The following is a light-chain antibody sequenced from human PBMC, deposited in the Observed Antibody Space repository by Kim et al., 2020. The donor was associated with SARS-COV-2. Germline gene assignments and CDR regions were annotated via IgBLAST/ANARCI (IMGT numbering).Light chain of an antibody. CDR2: YDN. J-gene: IGLJ3*02. CDR1: DIGAKN. CDR3: QVWDSTSDHPV. Sequence: SYELTQPPSVSVAPGKTAMISCGGNDIGAKNVHWSQQRPGQAPVLVIFYDNDRPSGIPERFSGSNSGDTATLTISRVEAGDEADYFCQVWDSTSDHPVFGGGTQLTVL. V-gene: IGLV3-21*04.